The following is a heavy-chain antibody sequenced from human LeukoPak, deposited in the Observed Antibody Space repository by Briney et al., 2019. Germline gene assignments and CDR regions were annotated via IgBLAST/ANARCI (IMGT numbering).Heavy chain of an antibody. CDR3: ARAVGMITFGGVIAYDY. V-gene: IGHV3-21*01. Sequence: MTGGSLRLSCAASGFTFSSYSMNWVRQAPGKGLEWVSSISSSSSYIYYADSVKGRFTISRDNAKNSLYLQMNSLRAEDTAVYYCARAVGMITFGGVIAYDYWGQGTLVTVSS. CDR2: ISSSSSYI. CDR1: GFTFSSYS. D-gene: IGHD3-16*02. J-gene: IGHJ4*02.